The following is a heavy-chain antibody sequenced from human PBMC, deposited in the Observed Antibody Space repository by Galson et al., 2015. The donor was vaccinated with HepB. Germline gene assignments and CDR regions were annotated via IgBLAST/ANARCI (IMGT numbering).Heavy chain of an antibody. D-gene: IGHD3-16*02. CDR2: IKSKTDGGTT. V-gene: IGHV3-15*01. CDR1: GFTFSNAW. CDR3: TTDGYDYVWGSYPDGY. J-gene: IGHJ4*02. Sequence: SLRLSCAASGFTFSNAWMSWVRQAPGKGLEWVGRIKSKTDGGTTDYAAPVKGRFTISRDDSKNTLYLQMNSLKTEDTAVYYCTTDGYDYVWGSYPDGYWGQGTLVTVSS.